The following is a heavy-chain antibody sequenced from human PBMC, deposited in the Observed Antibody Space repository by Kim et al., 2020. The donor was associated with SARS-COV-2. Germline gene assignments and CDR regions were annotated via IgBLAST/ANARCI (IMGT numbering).Heavy chain of an antibody. CDR2: IYSGGST. CDR1: GFTVSSNY. J-gene: IGHJ5*02. Sequence: GGSLRLSCAASGFTVSSNYMSWVRQAPGKGLEWVSVIYSGGSTYYADSVKGRFTISRDNSKNTLYLQMNSLRAEDTAVYYCARAWSHYYGSGSYFNWFDPWGQGTLVTVSS. V-gene: IGHV3-53*01. CDR3: ARAWSHYYGSGSYFNWFDP. D-gene: IGHD3-10*01.